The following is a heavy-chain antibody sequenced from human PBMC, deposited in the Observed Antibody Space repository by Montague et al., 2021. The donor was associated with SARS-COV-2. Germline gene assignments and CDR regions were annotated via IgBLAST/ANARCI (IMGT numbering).Heavy chain of an antibody. CDR1: GFSFRTSGMC. V-gene: IGHV2-70*11. J-gene: IGHJ4*02. CDR3: AHRYYSGSGSSASAVFDY. Sequence: PALVKPTQTLTLTCTFSGFSFRTSGMCVSWVRQPPGKAPEWLARIDWDDNKYYNPSLKTRLSISKDTSKNQVVLIMTNMDPVDSATYYCAHRYYSGSGSSASAVFDYWGQGTLVTVSS. D-gene: IGHD3-10*01. CDR2: IDWDDNK.